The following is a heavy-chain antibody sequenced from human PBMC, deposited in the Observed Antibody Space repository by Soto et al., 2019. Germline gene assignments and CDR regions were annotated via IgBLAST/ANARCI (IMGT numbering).Heavy chain of an antibody. Sequence: ASVKVSGKACGYTFTSYYMHWVRQAPGQGLEWMGIINPSGGSTSYAQKFQGRVTMTRDTSTSTVYMELSSLRSEDTAVYYCAREVAAADDLGYWGQGTLVTVSS. V-gene: IGHV1-46*01. D-gene: IGHD6-13*01. J-gene: IGHJ4*02. CDR1: GYTFTSYY. CDR3: AREVAAADDLGY. CDR2: INPSGGST.